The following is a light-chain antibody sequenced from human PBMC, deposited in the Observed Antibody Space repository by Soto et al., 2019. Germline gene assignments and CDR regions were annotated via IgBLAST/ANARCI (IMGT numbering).Light chain of an antibody. Sequence: EIVLTQSPATLSLSPGERATLSCRASQSVSSYLAWYQQKPGQAPRLLIYDASNRATGIPARFSGSGSGADISLTISRLEPEDFAVEDGPQRSNWRTFGQGTKVDIK. CDR3: PQRSNWRT. CDR1: QSVSSY. J-gene: IGKJ1*01. V-gene: IGKV3-11*01. CDR2: DAS.